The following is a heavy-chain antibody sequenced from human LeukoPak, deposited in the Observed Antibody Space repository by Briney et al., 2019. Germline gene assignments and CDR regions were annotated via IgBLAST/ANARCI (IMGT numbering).Heavy chain of an antibody. CDR1: GGSISSGGYY. V-gene: IGHV4-61*02. D-gene: IGHD6-13*01. Sequence: SETLSLTCTVSGGSISSGGYYWSWIRQPAGKGLEWIGRIHTSGSTNYNSSLKSRVTISLDTSKSQFSLSLTSVTAADTAVYYCARGGAAARGNNAFDIWGQGTMVTVSS. CDR2: IHTSGST. J-gene: IGHJ3*02. CDR3: ARGGAAARGNNAFDI.